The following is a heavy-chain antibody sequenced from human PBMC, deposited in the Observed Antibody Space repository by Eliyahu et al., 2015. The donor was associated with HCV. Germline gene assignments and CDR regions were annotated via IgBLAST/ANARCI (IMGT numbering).Heavy chain of an antibody. D-gene: IGHD3-10*01. V-gene: IGHV4-31*03. CDR2: IYYSXST. CDR1: GGSISSGGSY. Sequence: QVQLQESGPGLVKPSQTLSLTCPVXGGSISSGGSYWXWIRQHPGKGLEWIGYIYYSXSTYYNPSLKSRVTISVDTSKNQFSLKLSSVTAADTAVYYCARGGYGSGSYYKAKDVSSGMDVWGQGTTVTVSS. J-gene: IGHJ6*02. CDR3: ARGGYGSGSYYKAKDVSSGMDV.